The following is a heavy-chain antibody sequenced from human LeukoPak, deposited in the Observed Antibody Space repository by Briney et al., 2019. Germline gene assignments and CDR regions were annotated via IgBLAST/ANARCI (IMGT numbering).Heavy chain of an antibody. D-gene: IGHD2-21*02. CDR1: GFTFRDAW. Sequence: GGSLRLSCAASGFTFRDAWMSWVRQAPGKGMEWVGRIKSKTDGGTTDYAAPVKGRFTSSRDDSKNTLYLQMNSLKTEDTAVYYCTTGYCGGDCSYDYWGQGTLVTVSS. CDR3: TTGYCGGDCSYDY. J-gene: IGHJ4*02. CDR2: IKSKTDGGTT. V-gene: IGHV3-15*01.